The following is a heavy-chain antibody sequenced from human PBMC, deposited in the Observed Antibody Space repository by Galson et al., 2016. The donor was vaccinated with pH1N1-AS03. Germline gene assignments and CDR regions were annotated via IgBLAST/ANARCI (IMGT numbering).Heavy chain of an antibody. D-gene: IGHD2/OR15-2a*01. J-gene: IGHJ4*02. CDR1: GFAFRSHS. Sequence: SLRLSCAASGFAFRSHSMNWVRQAPGKGLEWISYITGVGVTMYGDSVRGRFVLSRDNAKNSVSLQMNSLRAEDTAIYYCTRDGTGTYFDFDFWGQGPLVTVSS. CDR3: TRDGTGTYFDFDF. V-gene: IGHV3-48*03. CDR2: ITGVGVTM.